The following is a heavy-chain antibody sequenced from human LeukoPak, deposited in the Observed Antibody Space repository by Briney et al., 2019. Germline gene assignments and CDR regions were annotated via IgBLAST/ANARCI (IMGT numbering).Heavy chain of an antibody. CDR1: QFSITIYW. V-gene: IGHV4-59*08. Sequence: GSLRLSCAASQFSITIYWMTWVRQAPGKGLEWIGYIYYSGSTNYNPSLKSRVTISVDTSKNQFSLKLSSVTAADTAVYYCARQDYYDSSGYYWALYAFDIWGQGTMVTVSS. D-gene: IGHD3-22*01. CDR3: ARQDYYDSSGYYWALYAFDI. J-gene: IGHJ3*02. CDR2: IYYSGST.